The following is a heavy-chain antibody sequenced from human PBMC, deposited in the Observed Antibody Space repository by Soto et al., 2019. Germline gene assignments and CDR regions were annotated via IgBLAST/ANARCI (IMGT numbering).Heavy chain of an antibody. CDR3: ARVRGAVVVTADWHFDL. CDR1: GGSVSSGRYY. Sequence: QVQLRESGPGLVKPSETLSLTCTVSGGSVSSGRYYWSWIRQPPGKGLEWIGYIYYSGSTNYNPSLKSRLTIPVDTSKNQFALKLSSVAAADTAVHYCARVRGAVVVTADWHFDLWGRGTLVTVSS. V-gene: IGHV4-61*01. J-gene: IGHJ2*01. D-gene: IGHD2-21*02. CDR2: IYYSGST.